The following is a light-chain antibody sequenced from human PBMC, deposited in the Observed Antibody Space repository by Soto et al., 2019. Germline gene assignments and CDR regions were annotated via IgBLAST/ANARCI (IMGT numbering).Light chain of an antibody. J-gene: IGLJ2*01. CDR3: VLYMGSGIWV. CDR2: STN. CDR1: SGSVSTSYY. Sequence: QAVVTQEPSFSVSPGGTVTLTCGLSSGSVSTSYYPSWYQQTPGQAPRTLIYSTNTRTSGVPDRFSGSILRNKAALTITRAQADDESDYYCVLYMGSGIWVFGGGTKLTVL. V-gene: IGLV8-61*01.